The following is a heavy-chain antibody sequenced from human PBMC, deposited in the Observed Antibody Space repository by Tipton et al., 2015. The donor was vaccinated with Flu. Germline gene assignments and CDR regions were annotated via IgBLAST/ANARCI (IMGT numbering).Heavy chain of an antibody. Sequence: GSLRLSCAASGFTFSSYAMSRVRQAPGKGLEWVSAISGSGGSTYYADSVKGRFTISRDNSKNTLYLQMNSLRAEDTAVYYCAKGDDSSGYYYSILVYWGQGTLVTVSS. D-gene: IGHD3-22*01. CDR1: GFTFSSYA. J-gene: IGHJ4*02. CDR3: AKGDDSSGYYYSILVY. V-gene: IGHV3-23*01. CDR2: ISGSGGST.